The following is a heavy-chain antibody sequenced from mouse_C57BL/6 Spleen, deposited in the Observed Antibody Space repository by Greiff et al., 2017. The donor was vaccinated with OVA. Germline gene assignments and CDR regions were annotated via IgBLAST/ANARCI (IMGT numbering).Heavy chain of an antibody. D-gene: IGHD1-1*01. J-gene: IGHJ1*03. V-gene: IGHV1-26*01. CDR2: INPNNGGT. Sequence: VQLQQSGPELVKPGASVKISCKASGYTFTDYYMNWVKQSHGKSLEWIGDINPNNGGTSYNQKFKGKATLTVDKSSSTAYMELRSLTSEDSAVYYCARKEYYYGSSYWYFDVWGTGTTVTVSS. CDR3: ARKEYYYGSSYWYFDV. CDR1: GYTFTDYY.